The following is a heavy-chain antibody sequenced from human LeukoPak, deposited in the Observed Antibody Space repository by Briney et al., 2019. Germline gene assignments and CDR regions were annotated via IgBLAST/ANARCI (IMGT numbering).Heavy chain of an antibody. CDR1: GYTFTSYG. CDR3: ARVIAAAGTGVYFGY. D-gene: IGHD6-13*01. CDR2: ISAYNGNT. V-gene: IGHV1-18*01. J-gene: IGHJ4*02. Sequence: ASVKVSFKASGYTFTSYGISWVRQAPGQGLEWMGWISAYNGNTNYAQKLQGRVTMTTDTSTSTAYMELRSLRSDDTAVYYCARVIAAAGTGVYFGYWGQGTLVTVSS.